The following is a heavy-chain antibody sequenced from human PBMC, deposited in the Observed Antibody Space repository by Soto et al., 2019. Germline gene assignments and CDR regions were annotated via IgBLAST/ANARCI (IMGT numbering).Heavy chain of an antibody. CDR3: TTYDFIWGSDRYRWPY. V-gene: IGHV3-15*01. J-gene: IGHJ4*02. CDR2: ILTETDGGTT. D-gene: IGHD3-16*02. CDR1: GFSLSNAW. Sequence: GGSLRLSCTASGFSLSNAWMSWVRQAPGRGLEWVARILTETDGGTTDYAGPVRGRFTISRDDSKNTLYLQMSSLKTEDTAVYYCTTYDFIWGSDRYRWPYWGQGNLVTVSS.